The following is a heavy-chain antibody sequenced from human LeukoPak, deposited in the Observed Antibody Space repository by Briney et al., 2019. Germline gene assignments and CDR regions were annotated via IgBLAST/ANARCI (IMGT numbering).Heavy chain of an antibody. CDR1: GYTFTGYY. V-gene: IGHV1-2*02. D-gene: IGHD6-19*01. Sequence: EASVKVSCKASGYTFTGYYMHWVRQAPGQGLEWMGWINPNSGGTNYAQKFQGRVTMTRDTSISTAYMELSRLRSDDTAVYYCARGAGRYGAVAVDYWGQGTLVTVSS. CDR2: INPNSGGT. J-gene: IGHJ4*02. CDR3: ARGAGRYGAVAVDY.